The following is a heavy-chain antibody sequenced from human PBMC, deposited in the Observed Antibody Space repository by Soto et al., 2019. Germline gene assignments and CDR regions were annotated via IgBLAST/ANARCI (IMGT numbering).Heavy chain of an antibody. CDR3: ARTKCSGGSCYSWSLDY. J-gene: IGHJ4*02. Sequence: SETLSLTXTVSGGSITTGGYYWSWIRQLPGKGLEWIGHRYYSESTYYNPSLKSRVSISLDTSKNQFSLKLSFVTAADTAMYYCARTKCSGGSCYSWSLDYWGQGTPVTVSS. D-gene: IGHD2-15*01. CDR2: RYYSEST. CDR1: GGSITTGGYY. V-gene: IGHV4-31*02.